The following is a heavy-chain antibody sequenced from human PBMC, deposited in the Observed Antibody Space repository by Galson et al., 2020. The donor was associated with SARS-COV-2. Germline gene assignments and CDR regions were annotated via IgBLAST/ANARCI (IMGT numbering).Heavy chain of an antibody. Sequence: SETLSLTCTVSGGSISSCGYYWSWIRQHPGKGLEGIGYIYYSGSTYYNPSLKSRVTISVYTSKNQFSLKLSPVTAADAAVYYCARDYGTPPYDYVWGSYRSGWFDPWGQGTLVTVSS. V-gene: IGHV4-31*03. D-gene: IGHD3-16*02. CDR3: ARDYGTPPYDYVWGSYRSGWFDP. CDR1: GGSISSCGYY. CDR2: IYYSGST. J-gene: IGHJ5*02.